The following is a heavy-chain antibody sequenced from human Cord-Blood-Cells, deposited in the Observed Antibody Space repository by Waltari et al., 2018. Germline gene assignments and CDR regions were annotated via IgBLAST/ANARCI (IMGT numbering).Heavy chain of an antibody. V-gene: IGHV1-69*01. J-gene: IGHJ3*02. CDR3: ASGYCSSTSCYHLDAFDI. D-gene: IGHD2-2*03. CDR1: GGTFSSYA. Sequence: QVQLVQSGAEVKKPGSSVKVSCKASGGTFSSYAISWVRQAPGQGLEWMGGIIPIFGTATYAQKFQGRVTITADESTSTAYMELSSLRSEDTAVYYCASGYCSSTSCYHLDAFDIWGQRTMVTVSS. CDR2: IIPIFGTA.